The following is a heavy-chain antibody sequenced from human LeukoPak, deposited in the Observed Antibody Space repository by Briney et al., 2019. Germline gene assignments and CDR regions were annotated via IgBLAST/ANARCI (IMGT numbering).Heavy chain of an antibody. Sequence: QPGGSLRLSCAASGFTFSSYAMSWVRQAPGKGLEWVSAISGSGGSTYYADSVKGRFTISRDNSKNTLYLQMNSLRAEDTAVYYCARDVLLWFGEFNLHDYWGQGTLVTVSS. J-gene: IGHJ4*02. CDR2: ISGSGGST. CDR1: GFTFSSYA. CDR3: ARDVLLWFGEFNLHDY. D-gene: IGHD3-10*01. V-gene: IGHV3-23*01.